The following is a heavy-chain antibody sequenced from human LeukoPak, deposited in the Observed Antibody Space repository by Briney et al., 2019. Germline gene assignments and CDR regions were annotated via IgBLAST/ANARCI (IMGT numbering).Heavy chain of an antibody. CDR1: GCTFTSYG. D-gene: IGHD6-19*01. CDR2: ISAYNGNT. Sequence: ASVKVSFKASGCTFTSYGIIWVRQAPGQGLEWMGWISAYNGNTNYAQKLQGRVTKTTGTSTSTAYMELRSLRSDDTAVYYCARSRIAVAGTIDYWGQGTLVTVSS. V-gene: IGHV1-18*01. CDR3: ARSRIAVAGTIDY. J-gene: IGHJ4*02.